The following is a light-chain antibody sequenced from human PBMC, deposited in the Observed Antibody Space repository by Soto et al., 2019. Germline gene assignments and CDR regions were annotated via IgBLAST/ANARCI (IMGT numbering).Light chain of an antibody. J-gene: IGLJ1*01. V-gene: IGLV2-8*01. CDR3: SSYAGSNNYV. CDR2: AVN. Sequence: ALTQPPSASGSPGQSVTISCTGTSSDVGGYKYVSWYQQYPGKAPKLMIYAVNKRPSGVPDRFSGSKSGNTASLTVSGLQAEDEADYYCSSYAGSNNYVFGTGTKVTVL. CDR1: SSDVGGYKY.